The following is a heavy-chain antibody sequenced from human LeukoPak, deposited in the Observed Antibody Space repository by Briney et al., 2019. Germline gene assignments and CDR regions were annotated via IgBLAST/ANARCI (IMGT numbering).Heavy chain of an antibody. V-gene: IGHV3-30-3*02. Sequence: PGRSLRLSCAASGFTFSSYAMHWVRQAPGKGLEWVAVISYDGSKKYYADSVKGRFTISRDNSKNTLYLQMNSLRAENTAVYYCAKPQEEGVSLAPHYYYYMDVWGKGTTVTVSS. CDR1: GFTFSSYA. CDR3: AKPQEEGVSLAPHYYYYMDV. D-gene: IGHD6-13*01. CDR2: ISYDGSKK. J-gene: IGHJ6*03.